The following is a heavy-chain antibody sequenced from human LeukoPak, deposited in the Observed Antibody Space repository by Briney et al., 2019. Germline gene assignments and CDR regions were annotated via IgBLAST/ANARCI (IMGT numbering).Heavy chain of an antibody. CDR2: INHRGTT. V-gene: IGHV4-34*01. J-gene: IGHJ4*02. Sequence: PSETLSLTCAVYGGSFSGYYWSWIRQPPGKGLEWIGEINHRGTTNYNPSLKSRVTISVDTSKNQFSLKLSSVTAADTAVYFCARDQKSTSCYDYWGPGTLVTVSS. CDR3: ARDQKSTSCYDY. D-gene: IGHD2-2*01. CDR1: GGSFSGYY.